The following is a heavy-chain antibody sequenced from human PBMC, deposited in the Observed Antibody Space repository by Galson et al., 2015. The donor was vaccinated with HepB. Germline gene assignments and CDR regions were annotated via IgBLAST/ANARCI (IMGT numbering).Heavy chain of an antibody. V-gene: IGHV5-51*01. D-gene: IGHD6-19*01. CDR2: INPGDSDA. CDR3: AKGGLTVAGTWTAEYFQH. CDR1: GYTFTSYW. Sequence: QSGAEVKKPGESLKISCKGSGYTFTSYWIAWVRQMPGKGLEWMGIINPGDSDARYSPSFQGHVTISADRSISTAYLQWSRLKASDTAMYYCAKGGLTVAGTWTAEYFQHWGQGTLVTVSS. J-gene: IGHJ1*01.